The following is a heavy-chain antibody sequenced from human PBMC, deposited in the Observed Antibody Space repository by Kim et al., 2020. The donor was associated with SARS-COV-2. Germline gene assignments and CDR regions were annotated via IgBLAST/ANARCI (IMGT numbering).Heavy chain of an antibody. CDR3: ARGFPSYYDSSGYYFFDY. V-gene: IGHV3-66*01. Sequence: GGSLRLSCAASGFTVSSNYMSWVRQAPGKGLEWVSVIYSGGSTYYADSVKGRFTISRDNSKNTLYLQMNSLRAEDTAVYYCARGFPSYYDSSGYYFFDYWGQGTLVTVSS. CDR2: IYSGGST. D-gene: IGHD3-22*01. J-gene: IGHJ4*02. CDR1: GFTVSSNY.